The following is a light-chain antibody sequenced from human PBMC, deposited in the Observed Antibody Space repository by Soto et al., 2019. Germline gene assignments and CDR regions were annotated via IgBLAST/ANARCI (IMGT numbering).Light chain of an antibody. V-gene: IGKV3-20*01. Sequence: VLTQSPGTLALSPGERATLSCWASQSVSSSYLAWYQQKPGQAPRLLIYGASSRATGIPDRFSGSGSGTDFTLTISRLEPEDFALYYCQQYVVGSTLSFGRGTRLEIK. J-gene: IGKJ5*01. CDR2: GAS. CDR1: QSVSSSY. CDR3: QQYVVGSTLS.